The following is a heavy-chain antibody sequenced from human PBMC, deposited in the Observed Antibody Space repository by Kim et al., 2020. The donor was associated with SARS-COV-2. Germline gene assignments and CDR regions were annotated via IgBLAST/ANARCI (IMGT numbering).Heavy chain of an antibody. V-gene: IGHV5-10-1*01. Sequence: GESLKISCKGSGYSFTSYWISWVRQMPGKGLEWMGRIDPSDSYTNYSPSFQGHVTISADKSISTAYLQWSSLKASDTAMYYCARPGYVWGSYRYAPPSPSWAFDIWGQGTMVTVSS. J-gene: IGHJ3*02. CDR3: ARPGYVWGSYRYAPPSPSWAFDI. CDR2: IDPSDSYT. CDR1: GYSFTSYW. D-gene: IGHD3-16*02.